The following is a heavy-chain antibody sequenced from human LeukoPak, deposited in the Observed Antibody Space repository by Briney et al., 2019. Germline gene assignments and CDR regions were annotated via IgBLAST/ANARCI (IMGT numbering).Heavy chain of an antibody. CDR1: GFTFSSYS. CDR2: ISSSSSYI. V-gene: IGHV3-21*01. D-gene: IGHD3-10*01. CDR3: AREMVRGFYILDY. Sequence: GGSLRLSCAASGFTFSSYSMNWVRQAPGKGLEWVSSISSSSSYIYYADSVKGRFTISRDNSKNTLYLQMGSLRAEDMAVYYCAREMVRGFYILDYWGQGTLVTVSS. J-gene: IGHJ4*02.